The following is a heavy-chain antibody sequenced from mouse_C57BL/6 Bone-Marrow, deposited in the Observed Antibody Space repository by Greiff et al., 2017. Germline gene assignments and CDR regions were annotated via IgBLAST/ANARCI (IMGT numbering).Heavy chain of an antibody. D-gene: IGHD1-1*01. CDR1: GYTFTSYW. J-gene: IGHJ2*01. V-gene: IGHV1-64*01. Sequence: QVQLKESGAELVKPGASVKLSCKASGYTFTSYWMHWVKQRPGQGLEWIGMIHPNSGSTNYNEKFKSKATLTVDKSSSTAYMQLSSLTSEDSAVYYCARYVYYYGSSQYYFDYWGQGTTLTVSS. CDR2: IHPNSGST. CDR3: ARYVYYYGSSQYYFDY.